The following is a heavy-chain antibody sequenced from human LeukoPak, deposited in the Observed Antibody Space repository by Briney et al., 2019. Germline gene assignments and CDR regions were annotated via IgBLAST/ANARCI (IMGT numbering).Heavy chain of an antibody. D-gene: IGHD2-2*01. CDR2: IYHSGST. CDR1: GYSISSGYY. Sequence: PSETLSLACAVSGYSISSGYYWGWIRQPPGKGLEWIGNIYHSGSTYYNPSLKSRVTISVDTSKNQFSLKLSSVTAADTAVYYCARDLSGGYCTSTSCLGPFDSWGQGALVTVSS. CDR3: ARDLSGGYCTSTSCLGPFDS. V-gene: IGHV4-38-2*02. J-gene: IGHJ4*02.